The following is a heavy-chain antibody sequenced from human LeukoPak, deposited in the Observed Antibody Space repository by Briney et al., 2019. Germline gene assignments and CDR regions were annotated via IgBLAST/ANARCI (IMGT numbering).Heavy chain of an antibody. V-gene: IGHV3-9*03. D-gene: IGHD6-13*01. Sequence: GRSLRLSCAASGFTFDDYAMHWVRQAPGKGLEWVSGISWNSGSIGYADSVKGRFTISRDNAKNSPYLQMNSLRAEDMALYYCAKDRAAAGPGGFDYWGQGTLVTVSS. CDR3: AKDRAAAGPGGFDY. CDR1: GFTFDDYA. CDR2: ISWNSGSI. J-gene: IGHJ4*02.